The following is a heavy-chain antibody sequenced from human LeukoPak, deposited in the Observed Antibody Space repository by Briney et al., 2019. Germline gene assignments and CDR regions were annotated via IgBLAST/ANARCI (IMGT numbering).Heavy chain of an antibody. J-gene: IGHJ4*02. CDR3: AKGFKGYYDSSGYYCLEY. CDR2: ISGSGGST. Sequence: PGGSLRLSCAASGFTFSSYAMSWVRQAPGKGLEWVSAISGSGGSTYYADSVKGRFTISRDNSKNTLYLQMNSLRAEDTAVYYCAKGFKGYYDSSGYYCLEYWGQGTLVTVSS. CDR1: GFTFSSYA. V-gene: IGHV3-23*01. D-gene: IGHD3-22*01.